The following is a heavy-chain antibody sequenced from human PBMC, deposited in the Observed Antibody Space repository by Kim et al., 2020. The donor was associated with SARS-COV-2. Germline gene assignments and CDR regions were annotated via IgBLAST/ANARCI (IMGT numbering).Heavy chain of an antibody. CDR1: GFTFSSYW. V-gene: IGHV3-7*01. J-gene: IGHJ4*02. Sequence: GGSLRLSCAASGFTFSSYWMSWVRQAPGKGLEWVANIKQDGSEKYYVDSVKGRFTISRDNAKNSLYLQMNSLRAEDTAVYYCARDKIMNSNPTHDYWGQGTLVTVSS. CDR3: ARDKIMNSNPTHDY. D-gene: IGHD4-4*01. CDR2: IKQDGSEK.